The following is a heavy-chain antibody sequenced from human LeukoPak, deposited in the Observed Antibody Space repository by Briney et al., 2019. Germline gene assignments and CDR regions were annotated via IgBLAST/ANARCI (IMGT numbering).Heavy chain of an antibody. CDR2: IYTSGST. J-gene: IGHJ4*02. CDR1: GGSISSGSYY. D-gene: IGHD1-26*01. CDR3: ATIVGATMVIGN. Sequence: SQTLSLTCTVSGGSISSGSYYWSWIRQPAGKGLEWIGRIYTSGSTNYNPSLKSRVTISVDTSKNQFSLKLSSVTAADTAVYYCATIVGATMVIGNWGQGTLVTVSS. V-gene: IGHV4-61*02.